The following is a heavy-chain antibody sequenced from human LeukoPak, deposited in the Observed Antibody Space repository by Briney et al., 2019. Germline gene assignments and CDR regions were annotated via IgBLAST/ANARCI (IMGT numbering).Heavy chain of an antibody. D-gene: IGHD6-25*01. CDR3: ARGEAGAHTFDY. CDR2: INHSGST. Sequence: SETLSLTCAVSSGSFTGYFWGWIRQPPGKGLEWIGEINHSGSTNYNPSLKSRVTISVDTSKNQFSLKLSSVTAADTAVYYCARGEAGAHTFDYWGQGTLVTVSS. CDR1: SGSFTGYF. V-gene: IGHV4-34*01. J-gene: IGHJ4*02.